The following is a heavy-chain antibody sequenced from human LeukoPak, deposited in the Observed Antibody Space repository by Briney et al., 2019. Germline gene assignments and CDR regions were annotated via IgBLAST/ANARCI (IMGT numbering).Heavy chain of an antibody. J-gene: IGHJ6*02. CDR3: ARDLGVWFGEFVNYYYYYGMDV. V-gene: IGHV3-30-3*01. Sequence: GGSLRLSCAASGFTFSSYAMHWVRQAPGKGLEWVAVISYDGSNKYYADSVKGRFTISRDNYKNTLYLQMNSLRAEDTAVYYCARDLGVWFGEFVNYYYYYGMDVWGQGTTVTVSS. D-gene: IGHD3-10*01. CDR1: GFTFSSYA. CDR2: ISYDGSNK.